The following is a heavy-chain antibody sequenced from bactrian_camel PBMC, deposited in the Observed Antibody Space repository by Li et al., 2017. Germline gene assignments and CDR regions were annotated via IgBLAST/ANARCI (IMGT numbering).Heavy chain of an antibody. D-gene: IGHD1*01. CDR2: INSDGTT. CDR1: KYSYGDFS. V-gene: IGHV3S55*01. J-gene: IGHJ4*01. CDR3: AADPDLSYTGPVWLMLAAIRYNY. Sequence: HVQLVESGGGSVQAGGSLRLSCEVYKYSYGDFSMGWFRQAPGKDREGVAVINSDGTTNYADFVKGRFTVSKDNAKNTLYLQMNSLKPEDTAMYYCAADPDLSYTGPVWLMLAAIRYNYWGRGTQVTVS.